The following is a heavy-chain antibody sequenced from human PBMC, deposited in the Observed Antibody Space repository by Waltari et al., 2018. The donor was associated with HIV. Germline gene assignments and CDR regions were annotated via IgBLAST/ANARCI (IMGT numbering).Heavy chain of an antibody. CDR3: ARGNGTYDSSGYTRYYFDY. D-gene: IGHD3-22*01. J-gene: IGHJ4*02. V-gene: IGHV4-31*03. CDR1: GGSISSGGYY. Sequence: QVQLQESGPGLVKPSQTLSLTCTVSGGSISSGGYYWSWIRQHPGKGLEWIGYIYYSGSTYYNPSLKSRVTISVDTAKNLSSLKLSSVTAADTAVYYCARGNGTYDSSGYTRYYFDYWGQGTLVTVSS. CDR2: IYYSGST.